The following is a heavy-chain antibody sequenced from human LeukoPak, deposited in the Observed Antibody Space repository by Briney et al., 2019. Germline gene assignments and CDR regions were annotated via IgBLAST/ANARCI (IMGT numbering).Heavy chain of an antibody. J-gene: IGHJ4*02. Sequence: SETLSLTYAVYGGSFSGYYWSWLSQPPGKGLEGVGEINHSGSTNYNTSLQSRVTISVATSNNHFSLKLSSVTAADTAVYYCARWVDDYVWGSYRPAFDYWGQGTLVSVCS. V-gene: IGHV4-34*01. D-gene: IGHD3-16*02. CDR2: INHSGST. CDR3: ARWVDDYVWGSYRPAFDY. CDR1: GGSFSGYY.